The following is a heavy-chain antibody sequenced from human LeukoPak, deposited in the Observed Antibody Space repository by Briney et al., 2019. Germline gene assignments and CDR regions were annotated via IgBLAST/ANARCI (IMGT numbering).Heavy chain of an antibody. D-gene: IGHD1-26*01. V-gene: IGHV3-20*04. CDR3: ARDAGGGSYGLYYFDY. CDR2: INWNGGST. Sequence: RAGGSLRLSCAASGFTFDDYGMSWVRQAPGKGLEWVSGINWNGGSTGYADSVKGRFTISRDNAKNSLYLQMNSLRAEDTALYYCARDAGGGSYGLYYFDYWGQGTLVTVSS. CDR1: GFTFDDYG. J-gene: IGHJ4*02.